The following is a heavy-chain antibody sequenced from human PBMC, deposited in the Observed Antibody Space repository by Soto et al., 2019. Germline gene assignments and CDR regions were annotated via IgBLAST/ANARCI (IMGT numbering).Heavy chain of an antibody. Sequence: GGSLRLSCAASGFTFSSYAMSWVRQAPGKGLEWVSAISGSGGSTYYADSVKGRFTISRDNSKNTLYLQMNSLRAEDTAVYYCARALWGPAGHIHWFDPWGQGTLVTVSS. J-gene: IGHJ5*02. D-gene: IGHD3-16*01. V-gene: IGHV3-23*01. CDR2: ISGSGGST. CDR1: GFTFSSYA. CDR3: ARALWGPAGHIHWFDP.